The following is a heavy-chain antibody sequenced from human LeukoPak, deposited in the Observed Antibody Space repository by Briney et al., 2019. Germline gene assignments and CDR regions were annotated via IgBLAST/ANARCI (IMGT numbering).Heavy chain of an antibody. Sequence: GGSLRLSCAASGFTFSSYGMHWVRQAPGKGLEWVSSVSGRGDGTYYADSVKGRFTISRDNSKKTLDLHMDSLRAEDTAVYYCAKERLGGNYGDYAVEYWGQGTMVAVSS. D-gene: IGHD4-17*01. CDR1: GFTFSSYG. CDR3: AKERLGGNYGDYAVEY. V-gene: IGHV3-23*01. CDR2: VSGRGDGT. J-gene: IGHJ4*02.